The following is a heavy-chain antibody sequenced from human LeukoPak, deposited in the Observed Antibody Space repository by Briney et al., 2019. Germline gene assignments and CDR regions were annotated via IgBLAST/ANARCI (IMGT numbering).Heavy chain of an antibody. CDR3: ARGCGGRRRCSMIYFDY. CDR1: GGSFSGYY. J-gene: IGHJ4*02. V-gene: IGHV4-34*01. CDR2: INHSGST. Sequence: SETLSLTCAVYGGSFSGYYWSWIRQPPGKGLEWIGEINHSGSTNYNPSLKSRVTISVDTSKNQFSLKLSSVTAADTAVYYCARGCGGRRRCSMIYFDYWGQGTLVTVSS. D-gene: IGHD3-16*01.